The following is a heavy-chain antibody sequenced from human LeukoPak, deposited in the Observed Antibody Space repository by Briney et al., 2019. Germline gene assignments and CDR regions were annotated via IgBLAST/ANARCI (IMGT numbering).Heavy chain of an antibody. Sequence: SETLSLTCTVSGDSITSSGYFWTWIRQHPGKGLEWIGYIYYTGSAYYDPSLKSRVSISVDTSKNQFSLKLSSVTAADTAVYYCARGSEVFDYWGQGTLVTVSS. J-gene: IGHJ4*02. V-gene: IGHV4-31*03. D-gene: IGHD2-15*01. CDR3: ARGSEVFDY. CDR2: IYYTGSA. CDR1: GDSITSSGYF.